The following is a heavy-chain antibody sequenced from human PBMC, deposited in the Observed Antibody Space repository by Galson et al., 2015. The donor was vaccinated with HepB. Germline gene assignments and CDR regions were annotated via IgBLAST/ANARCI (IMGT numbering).Heavy chain of an antibody. CDR2: ISAATGDT. CDR3: ATGRIFAGAFDI. CDR1: GYTFSNYG. V-gene: IGHV1-18*04. D-gene: IGHD1-26*01. J-gene: IGHJ3*02. Sequence: SVKVSCKASGYTFSNYGVSWLRQVPGQGLEWMGCISAATGDTRYAQNVQDRVTMTSDTTTSTAYMDLRNLRSDDTAVYYCATGRIFAGAFDIWGLGTRV.